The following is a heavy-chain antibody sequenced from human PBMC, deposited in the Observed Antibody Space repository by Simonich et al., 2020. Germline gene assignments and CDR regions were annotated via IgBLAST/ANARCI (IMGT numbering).Heavy chain of an antibody. CDR1: GGSISSYY. J-gene: IGHJ4*02. CDR2: IYYSGST. V-gene: IGHV4-59*08. D-gene: IGHD5-12*01. Sequence: QVQLQESGPGLVKPSETLSLTCTVSGGSISSYYWSWIRQPPGKGLGWIGYIYYSGSTNHNPSLKSRVTISVDTSKNQFSLKLSSVTAADTAVYYCARHDRWLQFYFDYWGQGTLVTVSS. CDR3: ARHDRWLQFYFDY.